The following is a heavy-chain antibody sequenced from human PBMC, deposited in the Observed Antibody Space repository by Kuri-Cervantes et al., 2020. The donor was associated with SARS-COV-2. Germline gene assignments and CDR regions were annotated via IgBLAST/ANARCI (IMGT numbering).Heavy chain of an antibody. D-gene: IGHD5-12*01. Sequence: SETLSLTCTVSGGSISSGDYYWTWIRQPPGKGLEWIGYIYYSGTTSYNPSLKSRVTISVDTSKNQFSLRLSSVTAADTAVYYCAKGGSILATINRWASSWGQGTLVTVSS. V-gene: IGHV4-30-4*01. CDR3: AKGGSILATINRWASS. J-gene: IGHJ5*02. CDR1: GGSISSGDYY. CDR2: IYYSGTT.